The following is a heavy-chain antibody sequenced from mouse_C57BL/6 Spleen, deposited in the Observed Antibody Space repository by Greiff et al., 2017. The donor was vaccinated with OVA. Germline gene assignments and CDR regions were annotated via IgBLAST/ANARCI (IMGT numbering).Heavy chain of an antibody. CDR2: IYPSDSET. V-gene: IGHV1-61*01. J-gene: IGHJ2*01. Sequence: QVQLQQPGAELVRPGSSVKLSCKASGYTFTSYWMDWVKQRPGQGLEWIGNIYPSDSETHYNQKFKDKATLTVDKSSSTAYMQISSLTSEDSAVYYCARGYGNSTDYFDYWGQGTTLTVSS. D-gene: IGHD1-1*01. CDR3: ARGYGNSTDYFDY. CDR1: GYTFTSYW.